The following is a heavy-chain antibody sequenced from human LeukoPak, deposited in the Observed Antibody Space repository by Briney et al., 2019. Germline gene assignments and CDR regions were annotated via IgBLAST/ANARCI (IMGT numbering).Heavy chain of an antibody. CDR2: INPNRCGT. CDR3: ERGDFYYYYMDV. D-gene: IGHD3-3*01. Sequence: GASVKVSCKPSGYTFTGYYMHWLRQAPGQGLECMEWINPNRCGTNYPQKFQGRVTVKRDTSISTAYMEVRRLRSEDTAVYYCERGDFYYYYMDVWGKGTTVTISS. J-gene: IGHJ6*03. V-gene: IGHV1-2*02. CDR1: GYTFTGYY.